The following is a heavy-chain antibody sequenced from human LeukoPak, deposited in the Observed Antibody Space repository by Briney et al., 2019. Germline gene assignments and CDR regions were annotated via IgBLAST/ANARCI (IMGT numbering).Heavy chain of an antibody. CDR2: IKEDGSEK. Sequence: GSLRLSCAASGFIFSNYWMTWVRQAPGKGLEWVANIKEDGSEKYYVDSVKGRFTISRDNAKNSLYLQMNSLRAEDTAVYYCARVRKDIVVVPGAMRDTYYFDYWGQGTLVTVSS. J-gene: IGHJ4*02. CDR1: GFIFSNYW. D-gene: IGHD2-2*01. V-gene: IGHV3-7*01. CDR3: ARVRKDIVVVPGAMRDTYYFDY.